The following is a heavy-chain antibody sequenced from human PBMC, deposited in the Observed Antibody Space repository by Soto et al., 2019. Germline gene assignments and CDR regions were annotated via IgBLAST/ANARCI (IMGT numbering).Heavy chain of an antibody. CDR2: INHSGST. J-gene: IGHJ5*02. Sequence: SETLSLTCAVYGGSFSGYYWSWVRQPPGKGLEWIGEINHSGSTNYNPSLKSRVTTSVDTSKNQFSLKLSSVTAADTAVYYCARDRRLITMVRGVSLWFDPWGQGTLVTVS. CDR3: ARDRRLITMVRGVSLWFDP. D-gene: IGHD3-10*01. CDR1: GGSFSGYY. V-gene: IGHV4-34*01.